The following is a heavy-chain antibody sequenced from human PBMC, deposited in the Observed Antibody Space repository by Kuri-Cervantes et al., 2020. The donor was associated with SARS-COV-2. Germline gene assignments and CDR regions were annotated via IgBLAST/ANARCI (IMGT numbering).Heavy chain of an antibody. CDR1: GGSFSGYY. CDR3: ARDLRGYCSGGSCYW. V-gene: IGHV4-34*01. Sequence: SQTLSLTCAVYGGSFSGYYWSWIRQPPGKGLEWIGEINHSGSTNYNPSLKSRVTISVDTSKNQFSLKLSSVTAADTAVYYCARDLRGYCSGGSCYWGGQGTLVTVSS. J-gene: IGHJ4*02. CDR2: INHSGST. D-gene: IGHD2-15*01.